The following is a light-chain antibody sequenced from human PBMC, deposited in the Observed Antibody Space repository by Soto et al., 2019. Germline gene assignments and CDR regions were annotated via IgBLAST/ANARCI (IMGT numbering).Light chain of an antibody. CDR2: EGI. J-gene: IGLJ1*01. CDR1: SSTVGGFNV. CDR3: CSYVGSTTYV. V-gene: IGLV2-23*01. Sequence: QSVLTQPASVSGSPGQSITISCTGTSSTVGGFNVVSWYQQHPGKAPKVTIYEGIKRPVGVSNRFSCSNSGSTASLTIAGLQAEDEADYYCCSYVGSTTYVFGTGTKVTVL.